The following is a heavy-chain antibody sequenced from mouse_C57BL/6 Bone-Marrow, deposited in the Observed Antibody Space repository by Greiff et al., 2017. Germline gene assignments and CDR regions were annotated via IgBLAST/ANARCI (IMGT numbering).Heavy chain of an antibody. CDR3: ARIYYGSSYWYFDV. D-gene: IGHD1-1*01. Sequence: VQLQQPGAELVMPGASVKLSCKASGYTFTSYWMHWVKQRPGQGLEWIGEIDPSDSYTNYTQKFKGKSTMTVDKSSSTAYMQLSSLTSEDAAVYYCARIYYGSSYWYFDVWGTGTTVTVSS. V-gene: IGHV1-69*01. J-gene: IGHJ1*03. CDR1: GYTFTSYW. CDR2: IDPSDSYT.